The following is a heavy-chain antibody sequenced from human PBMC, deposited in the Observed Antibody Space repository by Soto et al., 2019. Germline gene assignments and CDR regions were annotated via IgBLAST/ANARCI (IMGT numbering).Heavy chain of an antibody. V-gene: IGHV4-34*01. CDR2: INHSGST. CDR1: GGSFSGYY. D-gene: IGHD3-3*01. J-gene: IGHJ6*02. CDR3: ARWRGLTIGVPPFYYYYGMDV. Sequence: SETLSLTCAVYGGSFSGYYWSWIRQPPGKGLEWIGEINHSGSTNYNPSLKSRVTISVDTSKNQFSLKLSSVTAADTAVYYCARWRGLTIGVPPFYYYYGMDVWGQGTTVTVSS.